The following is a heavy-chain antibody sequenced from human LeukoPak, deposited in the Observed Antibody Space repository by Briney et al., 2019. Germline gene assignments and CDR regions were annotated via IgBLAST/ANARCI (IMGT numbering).Heavy chain of an antibody. CDR3: ARESGDTSGYYPV. D-gene: IGHD3-22*01. V-gene: IGHV1-46*01. J-gene: IGHJ4*02. CDR1: GYTFISYY. CDR2: INPSGGST. Sequence: ASVKVSCKASGYTFISYYMYWVRQAPGQGLEWMGIINPSGGSTSYAQKFQGRVTMTRDMSTSTVYMELSSLRSEDTAVYYCARESGDTSGYYPVWGQGTLVTVSS.